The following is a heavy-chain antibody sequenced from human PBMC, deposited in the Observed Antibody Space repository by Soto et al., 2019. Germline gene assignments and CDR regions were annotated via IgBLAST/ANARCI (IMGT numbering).Heavy chain of an antibody. Sequence: ASVKVSCKVSGYTLTELSMHWVRQAPGKGLEWMGGFDPEDGETIYAQKFQGRVTMTEDTSTDTAYMELSSLRSEDTAVYYCATGLVGATSAHDAFDIRGQGTIVTVSS. CDR3: ATGLVGATSAHDAFDI. D-gene: IGHD1-26*01. J-gene: IGHJ3*02. CDR1: GYTLTELS. V-gene: IGHV1-24*01. CDR2: FDPEDGET.